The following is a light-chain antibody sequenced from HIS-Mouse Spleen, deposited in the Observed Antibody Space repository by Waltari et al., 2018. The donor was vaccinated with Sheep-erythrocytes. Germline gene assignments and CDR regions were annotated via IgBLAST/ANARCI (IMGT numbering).Light chain of an antibody. CDR3: CSYAGSYNHV. CDR2: DVS. CDR1: SSDVGGYNY. Sequence: QSALTQPRSVSGSPGQSVTISCTGTSSDVGGYNYVPWYQQHPGKAPKLMFYDVSKRPSGVPDRFSGSKSCNTASLTISGLQAEDEADYYCCSYAGSYNHVFATGTKVTVL. V-gene: IGLV2-11*01. J-gene: IGLJ1*01.